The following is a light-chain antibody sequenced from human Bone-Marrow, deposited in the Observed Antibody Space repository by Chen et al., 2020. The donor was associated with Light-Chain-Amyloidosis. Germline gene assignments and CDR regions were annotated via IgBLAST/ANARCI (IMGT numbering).Light chain of an antibody. Sequence: SYVLTQPPSVSVAPGQTASITCGGNNIGSKSVHWYQQKPGQAPVLAVYDDSDRPSGIPERVSGSSCGDAATLTSSRVEAVDGADCYCQVWDGGSDRYVFGTGTKVTVL. J-gene: IGLJ1*01. CDR2: DDS. CDR3: QVWDGGSDRYV. CDR1: NIGSKS. V-gene: IGLV3-21*02.